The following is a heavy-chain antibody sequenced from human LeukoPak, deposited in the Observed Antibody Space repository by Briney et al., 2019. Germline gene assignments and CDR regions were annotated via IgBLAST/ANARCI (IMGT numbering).Heavy chain of an antibody. CDR1: GFTFRSYA. Sequence: PGGSLRLSCAASGFTFRSYAMSWVRQAPGKGLERVSAISGSGGSTYYADSVKGRFTISRDNSKNTLYLQMNSLRAEDTAVYYCAKSATFDKWLLYYYYYMDVWGKGTTVTVPS. CDR2: ISGSGGST. D-gene: IGHD3-22*01. CDR3: AKSATFDKWLLYYYYYMDV. J-gene: IGHJ6*03. V-gene: IGHV3-23*01.